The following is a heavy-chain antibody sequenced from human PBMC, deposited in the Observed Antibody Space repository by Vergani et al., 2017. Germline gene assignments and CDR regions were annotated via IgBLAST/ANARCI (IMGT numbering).Heavy chain of an antibody. CDR2: ISWNSGAV. CDR3: VRHGWFRSCKSVNCSSWDY. CDR1: GITFWKFG. Sequence: EVDLVESGGGLAQPGGSLRLSCEASGITFWKFGMHWVRQGPGKGLEWVSGISWNSGAVDYADAARGRFSISRDNAKNSLFLEMNRLRGEDSAVYYCVRHGWFRSCKSVNCSSWDYWGQGTPVTVSS. D-gene: IGHD2/OR15-2a*01. V-gene: IGHV3-9*01. J-gene: IGHJ4*02.